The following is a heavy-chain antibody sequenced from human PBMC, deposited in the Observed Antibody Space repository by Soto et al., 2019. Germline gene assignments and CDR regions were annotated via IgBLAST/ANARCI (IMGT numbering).Heavy chain of an antibody. CDR3: AIASYYYDSSGYPGYYGMDV. CDR1: GDSVSSNSAA. J-gene: IGHJ6*02. CDR2: TYYRSKWYN. V-gene: IGHV6-1*01. D-gene: IGHD3-22*01. Sequence: SQTLSLTCAISGDSVSSNSAAWNWIRQSPSRELEWLGRTYYRSKWYNDYAVSVKSRINNNPDTYKNQYSLQLNSMTHEKTAIYYFAIASYYYDSSGYPGYYGMDVWGQGTTVTVSS.